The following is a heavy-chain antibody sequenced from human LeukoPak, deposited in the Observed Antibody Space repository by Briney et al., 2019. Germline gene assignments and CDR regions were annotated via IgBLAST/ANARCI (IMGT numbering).Heavy chain of an antibody. V-gene: IGHV4-59*01. CDR1: GGSISSYY. Sequence: PSETLSLTCTVSGGSISSYYWSWIRQPPGKGLEWIGYIYYSGSTNYNPSLKGRVTISVDTSKNQFSLKLSSVTAADTAVYYCARDNLNYYGSGSGRYYYYGMDVWGQGTTVTVSS. D-gene: IGHD3-10*01. CDR2: IYYSGST. CDR3: ARDNLNYYGSGSGRYYYYGMDV. J-gene: IGHJ6*02.